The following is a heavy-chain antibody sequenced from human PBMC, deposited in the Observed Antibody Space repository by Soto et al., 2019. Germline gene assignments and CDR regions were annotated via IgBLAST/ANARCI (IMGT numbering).Heavy chain of an antibody. D-gene: IGHD6-19*01. J-gene: IGHJ4*02. Sequence: SETLSLTCTVSGDSISSSGYYWSWIRQPPGKGLEWIGNIDYSGSTDYNPSLKSRVAFSVDTSKNQFSLKVTAVTAADTAVYFCARLPCTTLAGTETDFWGQGTLVTVSS. V-gene: IGHV4-39*01. CDR1: GDSISSSGYY. CDR2: IDYSGST. CDR3: ARLPCTTLAGTETDF.